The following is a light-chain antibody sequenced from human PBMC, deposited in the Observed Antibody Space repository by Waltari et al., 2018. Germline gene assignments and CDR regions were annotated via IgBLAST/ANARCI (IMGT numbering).Light chain of an antibody. CDR2: SAS. CDR3: QQKYVTPFT. J-gene: IGKJ2*01. V-gene: IGKV1-39*01. Sequence: DIQMTQSPSSLSASVGDSVTITCRASQTVRSELHWYQQRPGKAPKLLIYSASTLQSGVPSRFSGRGSGTDCTLTISNLQPEDFATYFCQQKYVTPFTFGLGTKLEIK. CDR1: QTVRSE.